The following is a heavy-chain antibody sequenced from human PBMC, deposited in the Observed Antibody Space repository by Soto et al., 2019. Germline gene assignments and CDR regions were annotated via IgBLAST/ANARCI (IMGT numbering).Heavy chain of an antibody. Sequence: QVQLVQSGAEVKKPGSSVKVSCKDSGGTFSTYSMFWVRQAPGQGLEWMGRIIPMLGIRNYARRFQDRVTITADKATATAHMELSSLRSEDTALYYCTIGSWSGEVFDIWGQGTRVTVSS. CDR3: TIGSWSGEVFDI. V-gene: IGHV1-69*02. J-gene: IGHJ3*02. CDR1: GGTFSTYS. CDR2: IIPMLGIR. D-gene: IGHD2-21*01.